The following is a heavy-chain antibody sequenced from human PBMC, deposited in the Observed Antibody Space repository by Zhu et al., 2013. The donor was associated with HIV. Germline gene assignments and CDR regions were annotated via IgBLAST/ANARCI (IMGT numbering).Heavy chain of an antibody. J-gene: IGHJ4*02. Sequence: QVQLVQSGAEVKKPGASVRVSCKTSGYTFINYHMHWVRQAPGQGLEWIGVIYPSTSNTNHAQNFQGRVTMTRDTSTSTVYMDLSSLRYDDTAVYYCATEGNPXQLLGGPQFYFDRWGQGTLVTVSS. CDR1: GYTFINYH. V-gene: IGHV1-46*01. D-gene: IGHD3-10*01. CDR2: IYPSTSNT. CDR3: ATEGNPXQLLGGPQFYFDR.